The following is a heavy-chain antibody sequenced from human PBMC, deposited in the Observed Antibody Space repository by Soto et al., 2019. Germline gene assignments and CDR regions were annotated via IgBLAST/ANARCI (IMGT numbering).Heavy chain of an antibody. Sequence: QVQLVQSGAEVKKPGSSVKVSCKASGGTFSSYAISWVRQAPGQGLEWMGGIIPIFGTATYAQKFQGGVTITADESTSTAYMELSSLRSEDTAVYYCAREGASGSHIGYWGQGTLVTVSS. CDR1: GGTFSSYA. CDR3: AREGASGSHIGY. CDR2: IIPIFGTA. V-gene: IGHV1-69*01. D-gene: IGHD3-22*01. J-gene: IGHJ4*02.